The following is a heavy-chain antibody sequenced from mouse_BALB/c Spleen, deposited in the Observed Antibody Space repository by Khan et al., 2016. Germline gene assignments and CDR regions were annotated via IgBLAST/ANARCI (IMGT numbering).Heavy chain of an antibody. V-gene: IGHV1-80*01. CDR2: IYPGDGDT. J-gene: IGHJ3*01. D-gene: IGHD2-14*01. CDR1: GFAFSSYW. CDR3: ARGTPFAN. Sequence: QVQLQQSGAELVRPGSSVKISCKASGFAFSSYWMNWVKQRPGQGLEWIGQIYPGDGDTNYNGKFKGKAILTADKSSSTAYMQLSSLTSEDAAVSFCARGTPFANWGQGIRVTVSA.